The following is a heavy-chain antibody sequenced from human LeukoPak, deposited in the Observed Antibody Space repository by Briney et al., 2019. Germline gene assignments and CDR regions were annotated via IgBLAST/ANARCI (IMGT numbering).Heavy chain of an antibody. CDR1: GFTFSSYS. CDR3: ARGLGYSYGWNWFDP. J-gene: IGHJ5*02. V-gene: IGHV3-21*01. D-gene: IGHD5-18*01. Sequence: PGGSLRLSCAASGFTFSSYSMNWVRQAPGKGLEWVSSISSSSSYIYYADSVKGRFTISRDNAKNTLYLQMNSLRAEDTAVYYCARGLGYSYGWNWFDPWGQGTLVTVSS. CDR2: ISSSSSYI.